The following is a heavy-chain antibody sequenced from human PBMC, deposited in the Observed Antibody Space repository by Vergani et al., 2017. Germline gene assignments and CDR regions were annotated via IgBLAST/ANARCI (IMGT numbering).Heavy chain of an antibody. Sequence: EVQLLESGGDLVQPGGSLRLSCAASGFTFNHYAMNWVRQAPGKGLEWVSGISSSGSTIYYADSVKGRFTISRDNAKNSLYLQMNSLRAEDTAVYYCARCGLGPEGSSWSYYYYYYYMDVWGKGTTVTVSS. V-gene: IGHV3-48*04. CDR1: GFTFNHYA. CDR2: ISSSGSTI. J-gene: IGHJ6*03. D-gene: IGHD6-13*01. CDR3: ARCGLGPEGSSWSYYYYYYYMDV.